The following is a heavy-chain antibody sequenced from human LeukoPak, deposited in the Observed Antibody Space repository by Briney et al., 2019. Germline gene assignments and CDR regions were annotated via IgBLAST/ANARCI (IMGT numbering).Heavy chain of an antibody. CDR2: VSTSSTNK. D-gene: IGHD1-1*01. V-gene: IGHV3-21*01. J-gene: IGHJ3*02. Sequence: GGSLRLSCAASGSTFSSYAMNWVRQAPGKGLEWVSSVSTSSTNKFYADSVKGRFTISRDDAKNSLYLQMNSLRVEDTAVYYCARENFMATSGTTFDIWGQGTMVSVSS. CDR1: GSTFSSYA. CDR3: ARENFMATSGTTFDI.